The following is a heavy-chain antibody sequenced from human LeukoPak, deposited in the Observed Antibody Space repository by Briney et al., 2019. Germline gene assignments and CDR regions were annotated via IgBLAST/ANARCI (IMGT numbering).Heavy chain of an antibody. CDR1: GFTLHDHG. J-gene: IGHJ4*02. D-gene: IGHD6-19*01. Sequence: HPGTSLRLSCAASGFTLHDHGMDWVRQAPGKGLEWVAVIAADGGVKQYADFVKGRFSLSRDNSKNTLFLQMNGLTAEDTAVYYCAREATWGQWYFDLWGQGAPVTVSS. CDR2: IAADGGVK. V-gene: IGHV3-30*03. CDR3: AREATWGQWYFDL.